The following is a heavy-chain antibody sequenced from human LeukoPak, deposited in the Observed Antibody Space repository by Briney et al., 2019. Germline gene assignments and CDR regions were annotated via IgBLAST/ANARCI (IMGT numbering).Heavy chain of an antibody. CDR2: IYYSGST. V-gene: IGHV4-59*01. CDR1: GGXISSYY. Sequence: SETLSLTCTVSGGXISSYYWSWIRQPPGKGLEWIGYIYYSGSTNHNPSLKSRVTISVDTSKNQFSLKLSSVTAADTAVYYCASQYYYDSSGYPPFDYWGQGTLVTVSS. D-gene: IGHD3-22*01. J-gene: IGHJ4*02. CDR3: ASQYYYDSSGYPPFDY.